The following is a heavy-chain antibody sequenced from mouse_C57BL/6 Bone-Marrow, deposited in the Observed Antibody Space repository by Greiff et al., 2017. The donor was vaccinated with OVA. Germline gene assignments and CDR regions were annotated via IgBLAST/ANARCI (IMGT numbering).Heavy chain of an antibody. V-gene: IGHV5-15*01. CDR1: GFTFSDYG. J-gene: IGHJ1*03. D-gene: IGHD1-1*01. CDR3: ARVPSYYYGSSYWYFDV. Sequence: DVKLVESGGGLVQPGGSLKLSCAASGFTFSDYGMAWVRQAPRKGPEWVAFISNLAYSIYYADTVTGRFTISRENAKNTLYLEMSSLRSEDTAMYYCARVPSYYYGSSYWYFDVWGTGTTVTVSS. CDR2: ISNLAYSI.